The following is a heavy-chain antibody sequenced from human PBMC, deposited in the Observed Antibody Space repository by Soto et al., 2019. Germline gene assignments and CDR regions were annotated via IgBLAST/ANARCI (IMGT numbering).Heavy chain of an antibody. V-gene: IGHV5-51*01. D-gene: IGHD5-18*01. Sequence: PGESLKISCKGSGYSFTNYWIGWVLQMPGKGLEWMGIIYLSDSDTRYSPSFQGQVTISADKSISTAYLQWSRLEASDTAMYYCARQYGSGYGYFRFDYWGQGTLVTVSS. J-gene: IGHJ4*02. CDR2: IYLSDSDT. CDR3: ARQYGSGYGYFRFDY. CDR1: GYSFTNYW.